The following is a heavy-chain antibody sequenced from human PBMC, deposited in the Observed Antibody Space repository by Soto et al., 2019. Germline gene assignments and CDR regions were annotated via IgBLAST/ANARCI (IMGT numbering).Heavy chain of an antibody. D-gene: IGHD6-6*01. J-gene: IGHJ4*02. CDR2: ISAYNGNT. CDR1: GYTFTSYG. CDR3: ARYPRVIAPRPNYFDY. V-gene: IGHV1-18*01. Sequence: QIQLVQSGAEVKKPGASVQVSCKASGYTFTSYGISWVRQAPGQGLELMGWISAYNGNTNYAQKLQGRVTMTTDTSTSTAYMELRSLRSDDTAVYYCARYPRVIAPRPNYFDYWGQGTLVTVSS.